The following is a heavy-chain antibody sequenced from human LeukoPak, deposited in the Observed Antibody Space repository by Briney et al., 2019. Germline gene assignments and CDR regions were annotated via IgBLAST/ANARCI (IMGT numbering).Heavy chain of an antibody. J-gene: IGHJ4*02. CDR3: AGHGN. Sequence: SGGSLRLSCAASGLTLSRSWMSWVRQAPGKGLEWVAIIKQLENEEYYVDAVRGRFSISRDSAKNSVHLQMNSLRTDDTAVYYCAGHGNWGQGTLVTVSS. V-gene: IGHV3-7*01. D-gene: IGHD5-24*01. CDR1: GLTLSRSW. CDR2: IKQLENEE.